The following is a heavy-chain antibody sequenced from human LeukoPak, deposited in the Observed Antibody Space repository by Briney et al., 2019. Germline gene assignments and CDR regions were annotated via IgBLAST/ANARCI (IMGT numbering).Heavy chain of an antibody. CDR2: ISGSGGST. CDR3: AKARGDQYYYDSSGYWDY. J-gene: IGHJ4*02. D-gene: IGHD3-22*01. Sequence: QPGGSLRLSCAASGFTLSSYAMSWVRQAPGKGLEWVSAISGSGGSTYYADSVKGRFTISRDNSKNTLYLQMNSLRAEDTAVYYCAKARGDQYYYDSSGYWDYWGQGTLVTVSS. CDR1: GFTLSSYA. V-gene: IGHV3-23*01.